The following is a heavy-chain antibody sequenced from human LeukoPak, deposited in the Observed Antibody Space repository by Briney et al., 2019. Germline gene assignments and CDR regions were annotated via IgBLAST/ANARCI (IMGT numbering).Heavy chain of an antibody. D-gene: IGHD2/OR15-2a*01. CDR1: GFTFSDYG. V-gene: IGHV3-33*08. CDR3: ARVNSGDAFDI. Sequence: GTSLRLSCAASGFTFSDYGMHWVRQAPGKGPEWVGVIGYDGNSKYYADSVKGRFTISRDNAKNSLYLQMNSLRAEDTAVYYCARVNSGDAFDIWGQGTMVTVSS. CDR2: IGYDGNSK. J-gene: IGHJ3*02.